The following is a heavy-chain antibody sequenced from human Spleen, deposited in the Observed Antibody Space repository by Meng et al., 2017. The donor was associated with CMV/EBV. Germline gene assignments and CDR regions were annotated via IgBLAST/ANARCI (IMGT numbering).Heavy chain of an antibody. CDR2: ISASSRTI. CDR1: GITFSSYS. V-gene: IGHV3-48*04. CDR3: ARAKPRRFLEWLSLYYYYGMDV. D-gene: IGHD3-3*01. Sequence: GGSLRLSCAASGITFSSYSMNWVRQAPGQGLEWVSYISASSRTIYYAESVKGRFAISRDSAKNSLFLQMTSLRAEDTAVYYCARAKPRRFLEWLSLYYYYGMDVWGQGTTVTVSS. J-gene: IGHJ6*02.